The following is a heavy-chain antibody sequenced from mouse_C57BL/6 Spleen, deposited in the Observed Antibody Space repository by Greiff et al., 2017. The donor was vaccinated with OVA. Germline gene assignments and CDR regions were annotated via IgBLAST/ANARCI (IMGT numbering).Heavy chain of an antibody. CDR3: ARNYYGSSSLDY. Sequence: QVQLQQPGAELVMPGASVKLSCKASGYTFTSYWMHWVKQRPGQGLEWIGEIDPSDSYTNYNQKFKGKSTLTVDKSSSTAYMQLSSLTSEDSAVYYCARNYYGSSSLDYWGQGTTLTVSS. CDR1: GYTFTSYW. V-gene: IGHV1-69*01. CDR2: IDPSDSYT. D-gene: IGHD1-1*01. J-gene: IGHJ2*01.